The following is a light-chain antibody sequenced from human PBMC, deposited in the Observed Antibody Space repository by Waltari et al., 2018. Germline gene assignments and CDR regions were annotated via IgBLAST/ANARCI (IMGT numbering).Light chain of an antibody. J-gene: IGLJ2*01. CDR3: LVWHSTTDHHGV. CDR1: NIGSKS. V-gene: IGLV3-21*04. Sequence: SYVVTQSPSVSVAPGATARLTCGGDNIGSKSVHCYQQRPGQAPVLVISYDSDRPSGIPERFSGSNSGNTATLTISWVEADDEADYYCLVWHSTTDHHGVFGGGTKLTVL. CDR2: YDS.